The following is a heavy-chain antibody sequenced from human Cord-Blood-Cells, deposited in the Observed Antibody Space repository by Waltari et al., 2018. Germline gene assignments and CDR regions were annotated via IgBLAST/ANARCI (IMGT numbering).Heavy chain of an antibody. D-gene: IGHD2-2*01. CDR3: ARERVLYCSSTSCYEIWYFDL. Sequence: QVQLQESGPGLVKPSETLSLTCAVSGYSISSGYYWGWIRRPPGKGLAWIGSTDHSGSTYYNPSLKSRVTISVDTSKNQFSLKLSSVTAADTAVYYCARERVLYCSSTSCYEIWYFDLWGRGTLVTVSS. CDR2: TDHSGST. CDR1: GYSISSGYY. V-gene: IGHV4-38-2*02. J-gene: IGHJ2*01.